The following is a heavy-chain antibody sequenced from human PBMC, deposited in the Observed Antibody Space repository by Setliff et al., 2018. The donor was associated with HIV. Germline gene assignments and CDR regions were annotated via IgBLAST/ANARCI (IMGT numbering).Heavy chain of an antibody. J-gene: IGHJ6*02. CDR2: IYTTERI. CDR3: ARPGSSSYYYAMDV. CDR1: GGSISSHY. D-gene: IGHD3-10*01. Sequence: PSETLSLTCTVSGGSISSHYWSWIRQPPGKGLEWIATIYTTERISYNPSLRSRVTISVETSQNLFSLRLRSVTAADTGVYYCARPGSSSYYYAMDVWGLGTTVTVSS. V-gene: IGHV4-59*11.